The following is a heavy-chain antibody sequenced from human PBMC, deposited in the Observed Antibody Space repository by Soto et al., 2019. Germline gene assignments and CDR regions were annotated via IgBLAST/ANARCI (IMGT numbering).Heavy chain of an antibody. CDR2: ISYDGSNK. J-gene: IGHJ4*02. D-gene: IGHD5-18*01. V-gene: IGHV3-30*18. CDR1: GFTFSSYG. Sequence: QVQLVESGGGVVQPGRSLRLPCAASGFTFSSYGMHWVRQAPGKGLEWVAVISYDGSNKYYADSVKGRFTISRDNSKNTLYLQMNSLRAEDTAVYYCAKAPPNNLADTAMVFDYWGQGTLVTVSS. CDR3: AKAPPNNLADTAMVFDY.